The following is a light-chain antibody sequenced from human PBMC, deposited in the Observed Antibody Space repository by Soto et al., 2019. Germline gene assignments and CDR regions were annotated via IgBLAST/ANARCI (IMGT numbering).Light chain of an antibody. CDR2: QDR. J-gene: IGLJ1*01. Sequence: SYELTQPPSVSVSPGQTASITCSGDKLGDRYTCWYQQKPGQSPVLVIFQDRKRPSGIPERFSGSNFGNTATLTISGIQAMDEADYYCQAWDSTRYVFGTGTKLTVL. CDR3: QAWDSTRYV. CDR1: KLGDRY. V-gene: IGLV3-1*01.